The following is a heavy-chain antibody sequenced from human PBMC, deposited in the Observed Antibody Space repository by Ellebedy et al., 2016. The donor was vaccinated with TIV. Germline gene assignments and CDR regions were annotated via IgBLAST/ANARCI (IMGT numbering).Heavy chain of an antibody. Sequence: GGSLRLSCAASGFTFSSYGMHWVRQAPGKGLECVAVISYDGSRQYYADSVKGRFTISRDNSKKTVYLQMSSLRPDDAAVYYCARERDGWYYDGWGQGTQVTVSS. V-gene: IGHV3-30*03. D-gene: IGHD5-24*01. CDR1: GFTFSSYG. J-gene: IGHJ4*02. CDR3: ARERDGWYYDG. CDR2: ISYDGSRQ.